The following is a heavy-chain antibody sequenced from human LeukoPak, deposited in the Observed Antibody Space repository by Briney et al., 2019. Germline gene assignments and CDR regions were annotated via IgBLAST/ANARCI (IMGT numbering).Heavy chain of an antibody. CDR2: TSYSGST. V-gene: IGHV4-59*08. CDR1: GGSISSNY. D-gene: IGHD3-3*01. J-gene: IGHJ4*02. Sequence: SETLSLTCTVSGGSISSNYWIWIRPPPGKGLEGIGNTSYSGSTNYNPSLKSRVTISVDTSKNHFSLRMSSVTAADTAVYYCGGQGGRSGYNDLLLPVDYWGQGSLVTVSS. CDR3: GGQGGRSGYNDLLLPVDY.